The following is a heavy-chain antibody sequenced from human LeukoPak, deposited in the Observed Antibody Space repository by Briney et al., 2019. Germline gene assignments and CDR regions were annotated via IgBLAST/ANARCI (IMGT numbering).Heavy chain of an antibody. D-gene: IGHD4-17*01. J-gene: IGHJ4*02. CDR2: IKHGGFT. V-gene: IGHV4-34*01. CDR3: ARGYNGRRAVTSGYFDY. Sequence: NPSETLSLTCAVHGGSFSGFYWTWMRQPPGKELEWIGEIKHGGFTSYHPSLKSRVTMSEDTSNNQFSLKLTSVTAADTAVYYCARGYNGRRAVTSGYFDYWGQGTLVTVSS. CDR1: GGSFSGFY.